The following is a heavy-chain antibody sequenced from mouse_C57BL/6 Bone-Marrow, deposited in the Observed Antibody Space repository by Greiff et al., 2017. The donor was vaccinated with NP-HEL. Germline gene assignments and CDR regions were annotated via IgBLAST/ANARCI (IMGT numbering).Heavy chain of an antibody. D-gene: IGHD1-1*01. CDR3: EINYYGSSWYFDV. CDR1: GYTFTNYW. CDR2: IYPGGGYT. Sequence: QVQLQQSGAELVRPGTSVKMSCKASGYTFTNYWIGWAKQRPGHGLEWIGDIYPGGGYTNYNEKFKGKATLTADKSSSTAYMQFSSLTSEDSAIYDCEINYYGSSWYFDVWGTGTTVTVSS. J-gene: IGHJ1*03. V-gene: IGHV1-63*01.